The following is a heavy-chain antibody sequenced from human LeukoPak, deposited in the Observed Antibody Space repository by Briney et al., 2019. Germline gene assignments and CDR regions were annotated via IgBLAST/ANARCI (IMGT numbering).Heavy chain of an antibody. Sequence: SCKASGGTFSSYAMSWVRQAPGKGLEWVSAISGSGGSTYYADSVKGRFSISRDNSRDTLNLQMNSLRAEDTAIYYCVQSTAWYRSSWYLIYWGQGILVTVS. J-gene: IGHJ4*02. D-gene: IGHD6-13*01. V-gene: IGHV3-23*01. CDR3: VQSTAWYRSSWYLIY. CDR2: ISGSGGST. CDR1: GGTFSSYA.